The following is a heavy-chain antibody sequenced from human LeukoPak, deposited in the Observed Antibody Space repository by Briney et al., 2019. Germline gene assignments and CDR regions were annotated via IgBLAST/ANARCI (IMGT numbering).Heavy chain of an antibody. D-gene: IGHD2-21*01. CDR3: ARHASVDGDWPRPLDY. V-gene: IGHV4-39*01. CDR2: IYYSGST. CDR1: GGSISSSNYY. Sequence: SETLSLTCTVSGGSISSSNYYWGWLRHPPGKGLEWLGNIYYSGSTYYKPSLKTRVTISVDTSKNQFSLQLTSATAAHTAVYYCARHASVDGDWPRPLDYWGQGSLVTVSS. J-gene: IGHJ4*02.